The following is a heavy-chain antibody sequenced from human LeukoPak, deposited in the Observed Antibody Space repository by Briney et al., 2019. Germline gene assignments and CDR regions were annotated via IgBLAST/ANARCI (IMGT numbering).Heavy chain of an antibody. Sequence: PSETLSLTRTVSGDAIRSNYWSWIRQPPGKGLEWMGYIYDSGSTDYNPSLKSRVTISQDTSKNQFSLKLSSVTAADTAVYYCARLRGPKQLWRFDYWGQGTLLTVSS. J-gene: IGHJ4*02. CDR2: IYDSGST. D-gene: IGHD5-18*01. CDR1: GDAIRSNY. CDR3: ARLRGPKQLWRFDY. V-gene: IGHV4-59*13.